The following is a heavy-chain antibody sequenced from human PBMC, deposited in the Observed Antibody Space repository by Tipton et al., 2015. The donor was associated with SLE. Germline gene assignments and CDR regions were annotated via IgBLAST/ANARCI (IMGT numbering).Heavy chain of an antibody. D-gene: IGHD6-13*01. V-gene: IGHV3-30*02. J-gene: IGHJ6*02. CDR2: IRYDGSNK. CDR3: AKDPSGYSSSWGYYYYGMDV. CDR1: GFTFSNYG. Sequence: SLRLSCAASGFTFSNYGMHWVRQAPGKGLEWVAFIRYDGSNKYYADSVKGRFTISRDNSKNTLYLQMNSLRAEDTAVYYCAKDPSGYSSSWGYYYYGMDVWGQGTTVTVSS.